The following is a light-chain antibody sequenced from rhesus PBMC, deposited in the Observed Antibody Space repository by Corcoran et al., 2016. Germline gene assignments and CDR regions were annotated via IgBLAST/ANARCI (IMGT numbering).Light chain of an antibody. Sequence: DIQITQSPSSLSASVGDRVTITCRASQGISTHLNWYQQKPGKTPKRLIYVTSTLETGVPSRFRGSGSGTDFTLTISSLQPEDFATYYCLQFASDPFTFGPGTKLDIK. CDR3: LQFASDPFT. J-gene: IGKJ3*01. V-gene: IGKV1-43*02. CDR2: VTS. CDR1: QGISTH.